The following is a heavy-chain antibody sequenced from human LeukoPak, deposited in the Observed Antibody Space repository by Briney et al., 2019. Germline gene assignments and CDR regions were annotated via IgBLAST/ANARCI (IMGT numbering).Heavy chain of an antibody. CDR3: ARYYYYYMDV. CDR2: ISSGGDYK. CDR1: GFTFSSFS. V-gene: IGHV3-21*01. J-gene: IGHJ6*03. Sequence: PGGSLRLSGAASGFTFSSFSMNWVRQAPGKGLEWVSSISSGGDYKHYADSVKGRLTISRDNAKNSLYLQMNSLRAEDTAVYYCARYYYYYMDVWGKGTTVTVSS.